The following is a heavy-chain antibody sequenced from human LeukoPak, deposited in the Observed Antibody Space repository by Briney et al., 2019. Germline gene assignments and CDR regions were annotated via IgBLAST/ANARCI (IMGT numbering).Heavy chain of an antibody. CDR2: IYYSGST. CDR3: ARQGYSSSWYNRLYYYYMDV. J-gene: IGHJ6*03. D-gene: IGHD6-13*01. V-gene: IGHV4-39*07. Sequence: PSETLSLTCTVSGGSISSSSYYWGWIRQPPGKGLEWIGSIYYSGSTYYNPSLKSRVTISVDTSKNQFSLKLSSVTAADTAVYYCARQGYSSSWYNRLYYYYMDVWGKGTTVTISS. CDR1: GGSISSSSYY.